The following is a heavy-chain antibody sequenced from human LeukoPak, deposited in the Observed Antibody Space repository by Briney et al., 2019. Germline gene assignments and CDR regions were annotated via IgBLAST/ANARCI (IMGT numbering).Heavy chain of an antibody. CDR1: GGSLSGYY. Sequence: SETLSLTCAVYGGSLSGYYWSWIRQSPGKGLEWIGEIYHSGSTNYNPSLKSRVTISVDKSKNQFSLKLSSVAAADTAVYYCARADILTGYYVDYWGQGTLVTVSS. J-gene: IGHJ4*02. D-gene: IGHD3-9*01. V-gene: IGHV4-34*01. CDR2: IYHSGST. CDR3: ARADILTGYYVDY.